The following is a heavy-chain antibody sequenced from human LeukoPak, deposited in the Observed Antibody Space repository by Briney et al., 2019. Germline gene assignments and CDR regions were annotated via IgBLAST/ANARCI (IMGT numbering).Heavy chain of an antibody. D-gene: IGHD3-9*01. V-gene: IGHV1-2*06. CDR1: GYTFTDYA. J-gene: IGHJ4*02. Sequence: AASVKVSCKASGYTFTDYAMHWVRQAPGQGLEWVGRIDPNTGGTHYPQKFQGRVTVTRDMSVTTAYMELSRLTSDDTAMYFCTRDLTTSGPIGIWGQGTLVTVSA. CDR2: IDPNTGGT. CDR3: TRDLTTSGPIGI.